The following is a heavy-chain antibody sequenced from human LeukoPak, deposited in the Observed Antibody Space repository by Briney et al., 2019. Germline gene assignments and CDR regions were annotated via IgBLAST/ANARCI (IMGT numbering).Heavy chain of an antibody. CDR2: IYYSGST. D-gene: IGHD1-1*01. CDR3: ARAYNLINYFDY. V-gene: IGHV4-39*01. CDR1: GGSISSSSYY. Sequence: SETLSLTCTVSGGSISSSSYYWGWIRQPPGKGLEWIGSIYYSGSTYYNPSLKSRVTISVDTSKNQFSLKLSSVTAADTAVYYCARAYNLINYFDYWGQGTLVTVSS. J-gene: IGHJ4*02.